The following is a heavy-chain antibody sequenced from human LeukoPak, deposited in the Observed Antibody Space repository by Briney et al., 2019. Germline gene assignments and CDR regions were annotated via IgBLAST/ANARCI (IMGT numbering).Heavy chain of an antibody. CDR2: IIWNSGSI. D-gene: IGHD1-26*01. V-gene: IGHV3-9*01. CDR3: AKDISVGATPYYFDY. CDR1: GFTFDDYA. Sequence: GGSLRLSCAASGFTFDDYAMHWVRQAPGKGLEWVSGIIWNSGSIGYADSVKGRFTISRDNAENSLYQQMNSLRAEDTALYYCAKDISVGATPYYFDYWGQGTLVTVSS. J-gene: IGHJ4*02.